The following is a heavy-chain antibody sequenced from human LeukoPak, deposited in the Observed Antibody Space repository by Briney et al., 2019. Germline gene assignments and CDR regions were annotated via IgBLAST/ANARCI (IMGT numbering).Heavy chain of an antibody. CDR1: GDSISTGAYY. Sequence: PSQTLSLTCTVSGDSISTGAYYWSWIRQPPGKGLEWIGYIYHSGRTYYNPSLKSRVTIPGDTSKNQFSLKLSSVTAADTAVYYCARLMISHYYDFWSGYIDDAFDIWGQGTMVTVSS. CDR2: IYHSGRT. CDR3: ARLMISHYYDFWSGYIDDAFDI. J-gene: IGHJ3*02. V-gene: IGHV4-30-2*02. D-gene: IGHD3-3*01.